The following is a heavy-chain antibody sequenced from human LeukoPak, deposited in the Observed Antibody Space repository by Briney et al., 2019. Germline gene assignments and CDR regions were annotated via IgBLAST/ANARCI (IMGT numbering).Heavy chain of an antibody. CDR3: AKPHYYDSSGYYYEDY. CDR1: GFTFSSYA. Sequence: GRSLRLSCAASGFTFSSYAMHWVRQAPGKGLEWVAVISYDGSNKYYADSVKGRFTISRDNSKNTLYLQMNSLRAEDTAVYYCAKPHYYDSSGYYYEDYWGQGTLVTVSS. CDR2: ISYDGSNK. J-gene: IGHJ4*02. V-gene: IGHV3-30-3*02. D-gene: IGHD3-22*01.